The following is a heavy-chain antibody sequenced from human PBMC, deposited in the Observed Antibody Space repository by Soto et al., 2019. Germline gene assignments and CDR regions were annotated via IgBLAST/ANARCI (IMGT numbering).Heavy chain of an antibody. J-gene: IGHJ4*02. V-gene: IGHV1-8*01. D-gene: IGHD3-3*01. CDR1: GYTFTSYD. Sequence: ASVKVSCKASGYTFTSYDINWVRQATGQGLEWMGWMNPNSGKTGYAQKIQGRVTMTRNTSISTAYMKMSSLKSEDTAVYYCAREPPGVHYYFDYWGQGTLVTVSS. CDR3: AREPPGVHYYFDY. CDR2: MNPNSGKT.